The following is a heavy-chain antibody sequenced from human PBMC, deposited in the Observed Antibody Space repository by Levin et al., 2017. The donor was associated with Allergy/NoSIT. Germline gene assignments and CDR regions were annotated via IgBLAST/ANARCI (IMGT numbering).Heavy chain of an antibody. V-gene: IGHV4-39*07. D-gene: IGHD3-22*01. J-gene: IGHJ4*02. CDR2: VYYTGTT. Sequence: SQTLSLTCTVSGHSIGSSSYYWGWVRQPPGKGLKWIGSVYYTGTTYYNPSLKSRVTISLDTSKNQFSLKLTSVTAADTAVYYCARGNAHYDTSGYPDYWGQGTLVTVSS. CDR1: GHSIGSSSYY. CDR3: ARGNAHYDTSGYPDY.